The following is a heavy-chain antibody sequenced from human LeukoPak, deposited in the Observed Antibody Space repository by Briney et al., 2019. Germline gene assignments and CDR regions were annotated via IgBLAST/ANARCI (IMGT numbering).Heavy chain of an antibody. V-gene: IGHV4-39*01. CDR3: ARQTGAGLFILP. D-gene: IGHD3-3*01. J-gene: IGHJ4*02. CDR2: IYYSGNT. CDR1: GGSISTSNSY. Sequence: PSETLSLTCAVPGGSISTSNSYWGWIRRPPGKGLEWVGSIYYSGNTYYNPSLKSRVTISVDTSKNQFSLILTSVTAADTAVYYCARQTGAGLFILPGGQGTLVTVSS.